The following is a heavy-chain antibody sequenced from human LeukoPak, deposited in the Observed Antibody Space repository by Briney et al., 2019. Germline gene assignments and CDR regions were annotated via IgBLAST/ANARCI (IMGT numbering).Heavy chain of an antibody. V-gene: IGHV3-7*03. CDR1: GFTFSSYW. D-gene: IGHD4-17*01. J-gene: IGHJ4*02. CDR3: AKSSVGRTTVTTYFDY. Sequence: PGGSLRLSCAASGFTFSSYWMSWVRQAPGKGLEWVANIKQDGSEKYYVDSVKGRFTISRDNAKNSLYLQMNSLRAEDTAVYYCAKSSVGRTTVTTYFDYWGQGTLVTVSS. CDR2: IKQDGSEK.